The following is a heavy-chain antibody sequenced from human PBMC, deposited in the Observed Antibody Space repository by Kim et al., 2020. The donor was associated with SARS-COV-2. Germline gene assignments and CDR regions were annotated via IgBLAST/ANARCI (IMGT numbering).Heavy chain of an antibody. J-gene: IGHJ4*02. Sequence: SETLSLTCTVSGGSISSSSYYWGWIRQPPGKGLEWIGSIYYSGSTYYNPSLKSRVTISVDTSKNQFSLKLSSVTAADTAVYYCARPGPEGDYWGQGTLVTVSS. CDR3: ARPGPEGDY. CDR2: IYYSGST. V-gene: IGHV4-39*01. CDR1: GGSISSSSYY.